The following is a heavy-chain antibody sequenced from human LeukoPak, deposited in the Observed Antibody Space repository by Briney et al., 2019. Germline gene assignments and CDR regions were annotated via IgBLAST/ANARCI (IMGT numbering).Heavy chain of an antibody. V-gene: IGHV3-7*01. CDR2: IPDDGSET. D-gene: IGHD4-17*01. J-gene: IGHJ6*02. CDR3: ARVTECDYGDYCGMDV. Sequence: PGGSLRLSCAASGFTFSSYAMSWVRQAPGKGLEWVANIPDDGSETNYVDSVKGRFIISRDNAKNLLSLQMNSLGAEDTAVYYCARVTECDYGDYCGMDVWGQGTTVTVSS. CDR1: GFTFSSYA.